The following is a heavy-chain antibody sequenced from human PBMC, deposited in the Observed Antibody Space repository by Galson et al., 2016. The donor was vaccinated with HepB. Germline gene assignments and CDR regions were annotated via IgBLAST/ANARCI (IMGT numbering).Heavy chain of an antibody. Sequence: ETLSLTCAVSGGSISSSNWWSWVRQPPGKGLEWIGEIFHSGGTRDNPSLSSRVTMSVDKSKSQFSLQVRSMTAADTAIYYCARRYYTRRWFFDLWGRGTLVTVSS. J-gene: IGHJ2*01. CDR2: IFHSGGT. V-gene: IGHV4-4*02. CDR3: ARRYYTRRWFFDL. D-gene: IGHD3-3*01. CDR1: GGSISSSNW.